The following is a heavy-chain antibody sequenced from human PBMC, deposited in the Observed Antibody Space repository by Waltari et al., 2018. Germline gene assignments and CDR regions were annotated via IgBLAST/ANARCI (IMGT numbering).Heavy chain of an antibody. Sequence: QVQLVQSGAEVKKPGSSATVSCKASGGTFSSYAISWVRQAPGQGLEWMGGIIPILGTANYAQKFQGRVTITADESTSTAYMELSSLRSEDTAVYYCARERRGRYDSSGGRRWFDPWGQGTLVTVSS. J-gene: IGHJ5*02. CDR1: GGTFSSYA. V-gene: IGHV1-69*01. D-gene: IGHD3-22*01. CDR2: IIPILGTA. CDR3: ARERRGRYDSSGGRRWFDP.